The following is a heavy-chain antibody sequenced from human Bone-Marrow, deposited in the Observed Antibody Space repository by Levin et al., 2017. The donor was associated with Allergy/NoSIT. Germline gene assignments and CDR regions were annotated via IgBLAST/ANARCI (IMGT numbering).Heavy chain of an antibody. CDR2: INEDGRIT. CDR1: GFAFAFRRFW. D-gene: IGHD3-16*01. Sequence: PGGSLRLSCADSGFAFAFRRFWMHWVRQAPGKGLVWVARINEDGRITDYADSAKGGFTISRDNVKNTLYLQMNSLRVEDTAVYYCVRDYVWGTSEGDYWGQGTLVTVSS. CDR3: VRDYVWGTSEGDY. V-gene: IGHV3-74*01. J-gene: IGHJ4*02.